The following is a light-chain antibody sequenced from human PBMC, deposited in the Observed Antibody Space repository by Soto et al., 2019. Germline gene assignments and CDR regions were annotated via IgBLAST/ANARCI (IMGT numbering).Light chain of an antibody. CDR3: QQRFEWPKIT. Sequence: EIVLTQSPGTLSLSPGERATLSCRASQSVSSNYLAWYQQKPGQAPRLLIYAASTRATGIPARFSGSGSGTDFTLTISRLEHEDFGVFYCQQRFEWPKITFGQGTRLEIK. CDR1: QSVSSNY. CDR2: AAS. J-gene: IGKJ5*01. V-gene: IGKV3D-20*02.